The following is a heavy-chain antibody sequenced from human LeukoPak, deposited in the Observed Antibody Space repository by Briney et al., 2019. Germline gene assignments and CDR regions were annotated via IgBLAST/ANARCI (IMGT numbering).Heavy chain of an antibody. V-gene: IGHV4-39*07. CDR3: ARDVGYGGYGNWFDP. Sequence: SETLSLTCTVSGGSISSSSYYWGWIRQPPGKGLEWIGSIYYSGSTYYNPSLKSRVTISVDTSKNQFSLKLSSVTAADTAVYYCARDVGYGGYGNWFDPWGQGTLVTVSS. J-gene: IGHJ5*02. CDR2: IYYSGST. D-gene: IGHD5-12*01. CDR1: GGSISSSSYY.